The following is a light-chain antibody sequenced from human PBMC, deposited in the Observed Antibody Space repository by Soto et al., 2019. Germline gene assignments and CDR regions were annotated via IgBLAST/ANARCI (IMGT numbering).Light chain of an antibody. CDR3: SSYTSSSTPYV. CDR1: SSDVGGYNY. CDR2: DVI. J-gene: IGLJ1*01. Sequence: QSVLTQPASVSGSPGQSITISCTGTSSDVGGYNYVSWYQQHPVKAPKLMIYDVINRPSGVSDRFSGSKSGNTASLTISGLQAEDEADYYCSSYTSSSTPYVFGTGTKLTVL. V-gene: IGLV2-14*01.